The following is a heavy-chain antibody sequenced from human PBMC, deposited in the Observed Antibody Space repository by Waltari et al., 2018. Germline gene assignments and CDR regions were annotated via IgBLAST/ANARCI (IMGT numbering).Heavy chain of an antibody. V-gene: IGHV4-39*01. CDR2: LHYGGSS. Sequence: HLQLQESGPGLVNPSETLSLTSTVSGVSISTSRYYWGWIRQPPGKGLDWIGSLHYGGSSYFNPSLKSRVTISVDTSKNQFSLKLTSVTAADTAVYYCATLPIPLELWYFDLWGRGTLVTVSS. D-gene: IGHD1-7*01. CDR3: ATLPIPLELWYFDL. CDR1: GVSISTSRYY. J-gene: IGHJ2*01.